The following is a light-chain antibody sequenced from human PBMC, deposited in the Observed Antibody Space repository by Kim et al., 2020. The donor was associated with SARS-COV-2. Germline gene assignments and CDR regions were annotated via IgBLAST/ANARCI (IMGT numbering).Light chain of an antibody. Sequence: GQSVTISCTGTSSDVGGYNYVSWCQQHPGKAPKLMIYEVSKRPSGVPDRFSGSKSGNTASLTVSGLHAEDEADYYCSSYAGSNNLVFGGGTQLTVL. V-gene: IGLV2-8*01. CDR2: EVS. CDR1: SSDVGGYNY. J-gene: IGLJ2*01. CDR3: SSYAGSNNLV.